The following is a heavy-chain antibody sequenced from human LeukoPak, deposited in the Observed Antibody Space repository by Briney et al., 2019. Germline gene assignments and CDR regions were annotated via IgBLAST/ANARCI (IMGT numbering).Heavy chain of an antibody. CDR2: ISGSGGST. CDR1: GFTFSSYA. CDR3: ANGRGSTSWRCYYGMDV. J-gene: IGHJ6*02. Sequence: GGSLRLSCAASGFTFSSYAMSWVRQAPGKGLEWVSAISGSGGSTYYADSVKGRFTISRDNSKNTLYLQMNSLRAEDTAVYYCANGRGSTSWRCYYGMDVWGQGTTVTVSS. V-gene: IGHV3-23*01. D-gene: IGHD2-2*01.